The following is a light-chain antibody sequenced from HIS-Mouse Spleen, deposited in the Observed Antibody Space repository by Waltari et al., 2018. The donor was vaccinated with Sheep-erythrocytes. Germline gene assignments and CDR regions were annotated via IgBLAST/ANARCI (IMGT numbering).Light chain of an antibody. Sequence: EIVLTQSPATLSLSPGERATLSCRASQSVSSYLAWYQQKPGQAPRLLIYDASNRATGIPSRLSGSGSGTDFTLTISSLEPEDVPVYYCQQRSNWLTFGGGTKVEIK. J-gene: IGKJ4*01. CDR2: DAS. CDR3: QQRSNWLT. CDR1: QSVSSY. V-gene: IGKV3-11*01.